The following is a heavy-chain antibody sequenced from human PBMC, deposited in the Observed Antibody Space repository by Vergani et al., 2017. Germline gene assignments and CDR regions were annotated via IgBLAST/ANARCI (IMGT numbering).Heavy chain of an antibody. CDR3: TRSECSGTTCYGHYFDL. CDR2: IKSDGRT. CDR1: GFRVTTYY. V-gene: IGHV3-66*02. D-gene: IGHD2-15*01. Sequence: VELLESGGGLAQPGGSLRVSCSASGFRVTTYYMSWVRQAPGKGLEWVSVIKSDGRTSYAESVRGLFTISRDTSRNAVYLQMNILRVEDTGVYYCTRSECSGTTCYGHYFDLWGHGILVTVSS. J-gene: IGHJ4*01.